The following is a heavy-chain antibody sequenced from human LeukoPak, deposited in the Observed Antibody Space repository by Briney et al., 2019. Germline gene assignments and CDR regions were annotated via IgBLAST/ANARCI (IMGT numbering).Heavy chain of an antibody. Sequence: ASVTVSCKASGYTFTSYAMNWVRQAPGQGLEWMGWINTNTGNPTYAQGFTGRFVFSLDTSVSTAYLQISSLKAEDTAVYYCASHYYDFWSGYYDFDYWGQGTLVTVSS. V-gene: IGHV7-4-1*02. CDR2: INTNTGNP. CDR3: ASHYYDFWSGYYDFDY. D-gene: IGHD3-3*01. J-gene: IGHJ4*02. CDR1: GYTFTSYA.